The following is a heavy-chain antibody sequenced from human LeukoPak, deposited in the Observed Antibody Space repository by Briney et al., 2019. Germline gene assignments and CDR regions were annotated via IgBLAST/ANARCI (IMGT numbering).Heavy chain of an antibody. CDR1: GGTFSSYA. D-gene: IGHD3-3*02. CDR3: ASGIRRYFDY. Sequence: ASVKVSCKASGGTFSSYAISWVRQAPGQGLEWMGIINPSGGSTSYAQKFQGRVTMTRDTSTSTVYMELSSLRSEDTAVYYCASGIRRYFDYWGQGTLVTVSS. J-gene: IGHJ4*02. CDR2: INPSGGST. V-gene: IGHV1-46*01.